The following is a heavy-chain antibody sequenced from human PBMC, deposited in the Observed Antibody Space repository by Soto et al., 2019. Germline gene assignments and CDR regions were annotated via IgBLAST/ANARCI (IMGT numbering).Heavy chain of an antibody. J-gene: IGHJ5*02. CDR1: GGSISSYY. Sequence: PSETLSLTCTVSGGSISSYYWSWIRQPPGKGLEWIGYIYYSGSTNYNPSLKSRVTISVGTSKNQFSLKLSSVTAADTAVYYCARDRRYGELDPWGQGTLVTVSS. CDR3: ARDRRYGELDP. D-gene: IGHD4-17*01. CDR2: IYYSGST. V-gene: IGHV4-59*01.